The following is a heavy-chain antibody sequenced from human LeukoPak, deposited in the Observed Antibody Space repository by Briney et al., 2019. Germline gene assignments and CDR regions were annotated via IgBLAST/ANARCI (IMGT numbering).Heavy chain of an antibody. CDR1: GFTFSNSA. CDR3: ARDRSSSWYTVHYYYMDV. CDR2: IIVGSGKT. J-gene: IGHJ6*03. D-gene: IGHD6-13*01. V-gene: IGHV1-58*02. Sequence: SVKVSCKASGFTFSNSAMQWVRQARGQRLEWIGWIIVGSGKTHYAQNFQERVTITRDMSTNTAYMELSRLRSDDTAVYYCARDRSSSWYTVHYYYMDVWGKGTTVTVSS.